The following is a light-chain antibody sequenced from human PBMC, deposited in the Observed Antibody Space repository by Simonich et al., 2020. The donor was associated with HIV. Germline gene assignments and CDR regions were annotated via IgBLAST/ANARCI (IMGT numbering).Light chain of an antibody. CDR3: QQSFSTPWT. Sequence: DIQMTQSPSSLSASVGDRVTVSCRASQSISRYLNWYQQKPGKAPKLLIYAASSLQRGVPSRVSGSASGTDFTLTISSLQPEDFATYYCQQSFSTPWTFGQGTTVDIK. J-gene: IGKJ1*01. CDR1: QSISRY. V-gene: IGKV1-39*01. CDR2: AAS.